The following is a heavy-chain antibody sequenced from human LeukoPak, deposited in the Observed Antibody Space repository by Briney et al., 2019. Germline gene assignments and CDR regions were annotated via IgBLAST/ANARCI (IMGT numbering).Heavy chain of an antibody. Sequence: SETLSLTCTVSGGSISSYYWSWIRQPPGKGLEWIGYIYYSGSTNCNPSLKSRVTISVDTSKNQFSLKRSSVTAADTAVYYCARDGSYGGDFDYWGQGTLVTVSP. CDR3: ARDGSYGGDFDY. D-gene: IGHD1-26*01. CDR2: IYYSGST. V-gene: IGHV4-59*01. J-gene: IGHJ4*02. CDR1: GGSISSYY.